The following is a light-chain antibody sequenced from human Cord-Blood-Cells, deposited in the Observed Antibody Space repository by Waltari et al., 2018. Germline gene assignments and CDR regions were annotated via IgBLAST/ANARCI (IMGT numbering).Light chain of an antibody. V-gene: IGLV2-14*01. CDR3: SSYTSNSTWV. CDR1: SSDVGGYNY. J-gene: IGLJ3*02. Sequence: QSALTQPASVSGSPGQSITISCPGTSSDVGGYNYVSWYQQHPGKAPKLMIYEVSNRPSGVSNRFSGSKSGNTASLTISGLQAEDEADYYCSSYTSNSTWVFGGGTKLTVL. CDR2: EVS.